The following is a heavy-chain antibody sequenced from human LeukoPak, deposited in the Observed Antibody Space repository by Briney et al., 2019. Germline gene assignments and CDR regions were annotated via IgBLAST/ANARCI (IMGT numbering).Heavy chain of an antibody. J-gene: IGHJ4*02. CDR3: AKSAVGATLGDY. CDR2: IRYDGSNK. Sequence: GGSLRLSCAASGFTFSSYGMHRVRQAPGKGLEWVAFIRYDGSNKYYADSVKGRFTISRDNSRDTLYLQMISLRAEDTAVYYCAKSAVGATLGDYWGQGTPVTVSS. V-gene: IGHV3-30*02. D-gene: IGHD1-26*01. CDR1: GFTFSSYG.